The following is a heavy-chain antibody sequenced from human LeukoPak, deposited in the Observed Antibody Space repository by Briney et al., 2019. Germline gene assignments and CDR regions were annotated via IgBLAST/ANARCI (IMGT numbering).Heavy chain of an antibody. Sequence: PGRSLRLSCAASGFTFSSYGMHWVRQAPGKGPEWVAVISYDGSNKYYADSVKGRFTISRDNSKNTLYLQMNSLRAEDTAVYYCALLQIAMVRGVIDMEPFDYWGQGTLVTVSS. J-gene: IGHJ4*02. CDR1: GFTFSSYG. CDR3: ALLQIAMVRGVIDMEPFDY. V-gene: IGHV3-30*03. D-gene: IGHD3-10*01. CDR2: ISYDGSNK.